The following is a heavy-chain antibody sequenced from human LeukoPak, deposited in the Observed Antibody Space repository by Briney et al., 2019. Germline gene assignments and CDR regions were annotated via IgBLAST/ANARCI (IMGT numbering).Heavy chain of an antibody. CDR3: ARGPYGGNSRPFGY. J-gene: IGHJ4*02. Sequence: PSQTLSLTCTVSGGSISSGGYYWSWIRQPPGKGLEWIGEINHSGSTNYNPSLKSRVTISVDTSKDQFSLKLSSVTAADTAVYYCARGPYGGNSRPFGYWGQGTLVTVSS. CDR1: GGSISSGGYY. V-gene: IGHV4-30-2*01. CDR2: INHSGST. D-gene: IGHD4-23*01.